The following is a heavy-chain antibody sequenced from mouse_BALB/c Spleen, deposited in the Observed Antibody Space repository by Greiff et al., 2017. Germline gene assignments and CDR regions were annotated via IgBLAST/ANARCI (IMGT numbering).Heavy chain of an antibody. D-gene: IGHD2-10*02. CDR1: GYSITSYYA. CDR2: ISYSGST. CDR3: ARSVWDYFDY. V-gene: IGHV3-2*02. J-gene: IGHJ2*01. Sequence: EVMLVESGPGLVKPSQSLSLTCTVTGYSITSYYAWNWIRQFPGNKLEWMGYISYSGSTSYNPSLKSRISITRDTSKNQFFLQLNSVTTEDTATYYCARSVWDYFDYWGQGTTLTVSS.